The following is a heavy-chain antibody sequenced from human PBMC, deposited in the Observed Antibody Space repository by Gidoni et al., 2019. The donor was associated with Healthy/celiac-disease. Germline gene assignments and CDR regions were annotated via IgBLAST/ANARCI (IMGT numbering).Heavy chain of an antibody. V-gene: IGHV1-69*01. CDR3: ASCSGGSCYYSGTKYNWFDP. Sequence: QVHLVQSGAELKKPGSSVKVSCKASGVTFSSYAISCVRQAPGQGLEWMGGIIPSFGTANDAQKFQGRGTITADESTSTAYMELSSLRSEDTAVYYCASCSGGSCYYSGTKYNWFDPWGQGTLVTVSS. CDR2: IIPSFGTA. D-gene: IGHD2-15*01. J-gene: IGHJ5*02. CDR1: GVTFSSYA.